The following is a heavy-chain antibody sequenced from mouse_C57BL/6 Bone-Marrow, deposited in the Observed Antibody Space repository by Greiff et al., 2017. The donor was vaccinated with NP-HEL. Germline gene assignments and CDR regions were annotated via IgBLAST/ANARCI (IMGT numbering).Heavy chain of an antibody. CDR3: ARVYGSSPWYFDV. D-gene: IGHD1-1*01. V-gene: IGHV5-12*01. CDR1: GFTFSDYY. J-gene: IGHJ1*03. Sequence: EVKVVESGGGLVQPGGSLKLSCAASGFTFSDYYMYWVRQTPEQRLEWVAYISNGGGSTYYPDTVKGRFTISRDNAKNTLYLQMSRLKSEDTAMYYCARVYGSSPWYFDVWGTGTTVTVSS. CDR2: ISNGGGST.